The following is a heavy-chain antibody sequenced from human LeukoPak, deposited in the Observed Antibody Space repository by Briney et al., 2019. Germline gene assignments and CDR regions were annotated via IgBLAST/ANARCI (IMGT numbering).Heavy chain of an antibody. J-gene: IGHJ6*02. Sequence: HPGGFLRLSCAASGFTFSSYAMSWVRQAPGKGLEWVSAIRGGDGSSYYTDSVKGRFTISRDNSKNTLYLQMNSLRAEDTAVYYCAKADGDFDWLLLSTYYYYYGMDVWGQGTTVTVSS. V-gene: IGHV3-23*01. CDR2: IRGGDGSS. D-gene: IGHD3-9*01. CDR1: GFTFSSYA. CDR3: AKADGDFDWLLLSTYYYYYGMDV.